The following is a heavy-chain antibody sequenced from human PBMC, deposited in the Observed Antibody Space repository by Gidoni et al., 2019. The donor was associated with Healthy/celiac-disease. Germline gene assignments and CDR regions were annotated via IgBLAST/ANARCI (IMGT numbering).Heavy chain of an antibody. CDR3: VNELGVTTGSGY. Sequence: EVQLVESGGGLVQPGGSLRLSCSASGFPFGSYAMHWVRQATGKGLEYVSAIRSNGGSTYYADSVKGRFTISRENAKNTLYLQMSSLRAEDTAVYYCVNELGVTTGSGYWGQGTLVTVSS. CDR2: IRSNGGST. CDR1: GFPFGSYA. D-gene: IGHD4-17*01. J-gene: IGHJ4*02. V-gene: IGHV3-64D*09.